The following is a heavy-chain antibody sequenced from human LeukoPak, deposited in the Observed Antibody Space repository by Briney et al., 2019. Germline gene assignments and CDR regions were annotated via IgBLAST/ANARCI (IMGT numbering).Heavy chain of an antibody. Sequence: GGSLRLSCAASGFSFNIYAMTWVRQAPGKGLEWVSTISGSGSNRYYANSVKGRFTVSRDNSKNTLYLQMNSLRAEDTAVYYCAKIFAEITIYYMDVWGKGTTVTVSS. CDR3: AKIFAEITIYYMDV. J-gene: IGHJ6*03. CDR2: ISGSGSNR. D-gene: IGHD3-3*01. CDR1: GFSFNIYA. V-gene: IGHV3-23*01.